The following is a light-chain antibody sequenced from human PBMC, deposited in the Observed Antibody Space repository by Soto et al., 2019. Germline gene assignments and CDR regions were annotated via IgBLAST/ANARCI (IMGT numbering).Light chain of an antibody. Sequence: EIVMTQSPATLSVSPGERVTLSCRASQSVSSNLAWYQQKPGQAPRLLIYGASTRATGIPARFSGSGSGTEFTLTISSLQSEDFAVYYCQQSGTFGQGTRLEIK. CDR3: QQSGT. CDR2: GAS. J-gene: IGKJ5*01. V-gene: IGKV3-15*01. CDR1: QSVSSN.